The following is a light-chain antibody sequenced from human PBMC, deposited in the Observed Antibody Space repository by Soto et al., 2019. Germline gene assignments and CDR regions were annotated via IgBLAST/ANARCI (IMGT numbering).Light chain of an antibody. V-gene: IGLV2-14*01. J-gene: IGLJ2*01. CDR1: SSDVGGYNY. Sequence: QSALTQPASVSGSPGQSITISCTGTSSDVGGYNYVSWYQQHPGKAPKPMIYEVSNRPSGVSTRFSGSKSGNTASLTISGLQAEDEADYYCASYTSSSTVVFGGGTQLTVL. CDR3: ASYTSSSTVV. CDR2: EVS.